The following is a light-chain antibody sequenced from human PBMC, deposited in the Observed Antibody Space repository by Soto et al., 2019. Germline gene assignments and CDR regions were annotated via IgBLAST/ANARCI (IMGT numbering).Light chain of an antibody. CDR3: SSYTSSSTLE. V-gene: IGLV2-14*01. CDR1: SSDVGGYNY. CDR2: EVS. Sequence: QSALTQPASVSGSPGQSITISCTGTSSDVGGYNYVSWYQQHPGKAPKLMIYEVSNRPSGVSNRFSGSKSGNTASLTISGLQAEDEADYYCSSYTSSSTLEIGTGTQLTVL. J-gene: IGLJ1*01.